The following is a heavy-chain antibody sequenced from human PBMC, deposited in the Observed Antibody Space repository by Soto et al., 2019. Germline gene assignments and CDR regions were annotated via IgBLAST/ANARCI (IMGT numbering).Heavy chain of an antibody. D-gene: IGHD6-19*01. CDR1: GFTFTGHY. J-gene: IGHJ4*02. CDR2: INPNSGGT. CDR3: ANSGSFFRPSLGYFDY. Sequence: GASVKVSCKASGFTFTGHYIHWVRQAPGQGLEWMGWINPNSGGTSYAQKFQGRLTMTTDTSTTTAYMELSRLSSDDTAFYYCANSGSFFRPSLGYFDYWGQGTLVTVSS. V-gene: IGHV1-2*02.